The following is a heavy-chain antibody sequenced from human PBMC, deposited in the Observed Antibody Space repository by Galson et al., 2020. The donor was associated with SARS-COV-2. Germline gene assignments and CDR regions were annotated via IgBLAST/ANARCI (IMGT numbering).Heavy chain of an antibody. CDR2: ISYEGSKK. CDR1: GFTFNNYG. D-gene: IGHD2-21*01. Sequence: GGSLRLSCAASGFTFNNYGMHWVSQAQGKGLEWVAVISYEGSKKSYVESVKGRFTISRDYSRNPLYLQMNDLQIEDTGVYYCAKAAALCWCGQTTGAAVIDVWGQGTAVTVFS. CDR3: AKAAALCWCGQTTGAAVIDV. V-gene: IGHV3-30*18. J-gene: IGHJ6*02.